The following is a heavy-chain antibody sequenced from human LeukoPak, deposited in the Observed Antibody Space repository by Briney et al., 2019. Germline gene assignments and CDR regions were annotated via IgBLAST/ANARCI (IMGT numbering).Heavy chain of an antibody. CDR2: IIPIFGTA. Sequence: GASVKVSCKASGGTFSSYAISWVRQAPGQGLEWMGGIIPIFGTANYAQKFQGRVTITADESTSTAYMELSSLRSEDTAVYYCARDWFGSSWYDVRNYYGMDVWGQGTTVTVSS. D-gene: IGHD6-13*01. CDR3: ARDWFGSSWYDVRNYYGMDV. V-gene: IGHV1-69*13. J-gene: IGHJ6*02. CDR1: GGTFSSYA.